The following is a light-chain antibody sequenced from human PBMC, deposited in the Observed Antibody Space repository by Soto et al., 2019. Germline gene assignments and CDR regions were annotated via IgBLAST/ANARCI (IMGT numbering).Light chain of an antibody. V-gene: IGKV3-20*01. J-gene: IGKJ4*01. CDR1: QSASSSY. CDR3: QQYGSSPLT. CDR2: GAS. Sequence: EIVLTQSPGTLSLSPGERATLSCRASQSASSSYLAWYQQKPGQAPRLLIYGASSRATGIPDRFSGSGSGTDFTLTISRLEPEDFAVYYCQQYGSSPLTFGGGTNVDIK.